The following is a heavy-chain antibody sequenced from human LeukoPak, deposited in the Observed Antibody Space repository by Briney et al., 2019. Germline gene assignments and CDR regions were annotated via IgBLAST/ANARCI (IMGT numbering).Heavy chain of an antibody. J-gene: IGHJ6*02. CDR1: GGSISSYY. V-gene: IGHV4-59*01. CDR3: ARISYYYYYYGMDV. CDR2: IYYSGST. Sequence: SETLSLTCTVSGGSISSYYWSWIRQPPGKGLEWIGYIYYSGSTNYNPSLKSRVTISVDTSKNQFSLKLSSVTAADPAVYYCARISYYYYYYGMDVWGQGTTVTVSS.